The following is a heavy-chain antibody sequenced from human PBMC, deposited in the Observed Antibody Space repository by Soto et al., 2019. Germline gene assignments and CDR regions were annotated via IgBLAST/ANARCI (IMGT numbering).Heavy chain of an antibody. J-gene: IGHJ4*02. CDR3: ASSGYCSGGSCYFDY. CDR1: GGTFSSYA. V-gene: IGHV1-69*13. CDR2: VIPIFGTA. D-gene: IGHD2-15*01. Sequence: GASVKVSCKASGGTFSSYAISWVRQAPGQGLEWMGGVIPIFGTANYAQKFQSRVTITADESRSTAYRELSSLRSEDTAVYYCASSGYCSGGSCYFDYWGQGTLVTVSS.